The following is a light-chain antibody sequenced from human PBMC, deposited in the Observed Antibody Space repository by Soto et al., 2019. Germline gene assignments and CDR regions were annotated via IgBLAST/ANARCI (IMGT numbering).Light chain of an antibody. CDR2: AAS. CDR1: QDIRTY. Sequence: IQMTQSPSSLSASVGDGVTITCRASQDIRTYLNWYQQKPGKAPKLLVSAASSLQSGVPSRFIASRSGTDVALTISTLQPEDFATYYCQQSFSTLLITFGQGTRLEVK. CDR3: QQSFSTLLIT. V-gene: IGKV1-39*01. J-gene: IGKJ5*01.